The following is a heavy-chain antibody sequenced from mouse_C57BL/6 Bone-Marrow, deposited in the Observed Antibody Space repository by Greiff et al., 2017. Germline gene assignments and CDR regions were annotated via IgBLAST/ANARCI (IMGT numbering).Heavy chain of an antibody. Sequence: QVQLQQPGAELVKPGASVKLSCKASGYTFTSYWMHWVKQRPGQGLEWIGMIHPNSGSTNYNEKFKSKATLTVDKSSSTAYMQLSSLTSEDSAVYYCARRGSYSAMDYWGQGTSVTVSS. D-gene: IGHD1-1*02. CDR2: IHPNSGST. CDR3: ARRGSYSAMDY. V-gene: IGHV1-64*01. J-gene: IGHJ4*01. CDR1: GYTFTSYW.